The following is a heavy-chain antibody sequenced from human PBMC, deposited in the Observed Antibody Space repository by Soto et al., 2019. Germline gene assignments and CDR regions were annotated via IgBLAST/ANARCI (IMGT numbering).Heavy chain of an antibody. Sequence: PGGSLRLSCAASGFTFGSYAMSWVRQAPGKGLEWVSAISGSGGSTYYADSVEGRFTISRDNSKNTLYLQMNSLRAEDMAVYYCAKDELAGWFDPWGQGTLVTVSS. CDR3: AKDELAGWFDP. CDR1: GFTFGSYA. D-gene: IGHD1-7*01. V-gene: IGHV3-23*01. J-gene: IGHJ5*02. CDR2: ISGSGGST.